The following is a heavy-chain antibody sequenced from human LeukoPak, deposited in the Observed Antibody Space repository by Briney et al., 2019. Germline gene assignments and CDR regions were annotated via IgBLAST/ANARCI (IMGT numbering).Heavy chain of an antibody. CDR2: MNPNSGNT. Sequence: ASVKVSCKASGYTFTGYYMHWVRQAPGQGLEWMGWMNPNSGNTGYAQKFQGRVTMTRNTSISTAYMELSSLRSEDAAVYYCARWAYGFSPPWGQGTLVTVSS. V-gene: IGHV1-8*02. CDR3: ARWAYGFSPP. J-gene: IGHJ4*02. D-gene: IGHD3/OR15-3a*01. CDR1: GYTFTGYY.